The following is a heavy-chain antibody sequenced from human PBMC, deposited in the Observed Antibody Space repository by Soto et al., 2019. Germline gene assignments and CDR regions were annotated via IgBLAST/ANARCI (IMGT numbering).Heavy chain of an antibody. CDR2: IWYDGSNK. CDR3: ARDLGGDYVLDY. CDR1: GFTFSSYG. V-gene: IGHV3-33*01. J-gene: IGHJ4*02. D-gene: IGHD4-17*01. Sequence: PGGSLRLSCAASGFTFSSYGMHWVRQAPGKGLEWVVVIWYDGSNKYYADSVKGRFTISRDNSKNTLYLQMNSLRAEDTAVYYCARDLGGDYVLDYWGQGTLVTVSS.